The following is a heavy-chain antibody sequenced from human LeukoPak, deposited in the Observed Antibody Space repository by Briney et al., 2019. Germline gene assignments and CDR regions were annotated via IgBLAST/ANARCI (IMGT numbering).Heavy chain of an antibody. CDR1: GFMFSNYW. CDR2: IKPDGSDK. D-gene: IGHD2-15*01. Sequence: PGGSLRLSCIASGFMFSNYWMAWVRQVPGKGLEWLANIKPDGSDKYYVDSVEGRSTISRDNAKNSLYLQMSSLGAEDTAVYYCARRDTPSKWYYYIDVWGKGTAVRVSS. J-gene: IGHJ6*03. CDR3: ARRDTPSKWYYYIDV. V-gene: IGHV3-7*01.